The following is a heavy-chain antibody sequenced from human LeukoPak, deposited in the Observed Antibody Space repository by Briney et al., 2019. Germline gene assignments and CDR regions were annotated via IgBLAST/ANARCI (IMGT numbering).Heavy chain of an antibody. CDR2: IWYDGRNK. V-gene: IGHV3-33*01. Sequence: GGSLRLACAASGFTFSSYGMHWVRQAPGKGLEWVAVIWYDGRNKFYADSLKGRFTISRDNSKNTLYLQMNSLRAEDTAVYYCARVNRGDAFDIWGQGTLVTVSS. CDR3: ARVNRGDAFDI. CDR1: GFTFSSYG. D-gene: IGHD3-16*02. J-gene: IGHJ3*02.